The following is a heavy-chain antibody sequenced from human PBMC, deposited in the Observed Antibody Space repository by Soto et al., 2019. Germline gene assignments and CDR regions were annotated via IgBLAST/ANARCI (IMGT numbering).Heavy chain of an antibody. J-gene: IGHJ6*02. CDR3: ASAGSDYGDYSPFHYYYGMDV. CDR1: GGSISSYY. Sequence: QVQLQESGPGLVKPSETLSLTCTVSGGSISSYYWSWIRQPPGKGLEWIGYIYYSGSTNYNPSLKSRVTISVDTSKNQFSLKLSSVTAADTAVYYCASAGSDYGDYSPFHYYYGMDVWGQGTTVTVSS. V-gene: IGHV4-59*01. CDR2: IYYSGST. D-gene: IGHD4-17*01.